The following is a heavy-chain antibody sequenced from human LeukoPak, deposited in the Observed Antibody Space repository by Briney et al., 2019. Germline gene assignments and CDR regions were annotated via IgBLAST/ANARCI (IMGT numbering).Heavy chain of an antibody. V-gene: IGHV4-39*07. Sequence: SETLSLTWTVSGGSISSSSYYWGWIRQPPGKGLEWIGSIYYSGSTYYNPSLKSRVTISVDTSKNQFSLKLSSVTAADTAVYYCARSGPYLGSVVVTAITFDYWGQGTLVTVSS. CDR2: IYYSGST. CDR3: ARSGPYLGSVVVTAITFDY. J-gene: IGHJ4*02. CDR1: GGSISSSSYY. D-gene: IGHD2-21*02.